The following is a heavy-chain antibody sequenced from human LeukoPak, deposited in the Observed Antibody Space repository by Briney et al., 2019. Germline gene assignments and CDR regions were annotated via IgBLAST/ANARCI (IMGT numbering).Heavy chain of an antibody. D-gene: IGHD1-26*01. J-gene: IGHJ2*01. Sequence: GGSLRLSCAASGFTFSDHYMHWVRQAPGKGLVWVSRINSDGSRTNYADSVKGRFTISRDNAKNTVYLQMNSLTDEDTAIYYCTRGKVGTWGYFDLWGRGTLVTVSS. CDR1: GFTFSDHY. CDR3: TRGKVGTWGYFDL. V-gene: IGHV3-74*01. CDR2: INSDGSRT.